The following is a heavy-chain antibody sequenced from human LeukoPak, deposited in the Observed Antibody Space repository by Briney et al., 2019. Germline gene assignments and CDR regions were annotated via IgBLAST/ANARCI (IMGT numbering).Heavy chain of an antibody. Sequence: GGSLRLSCAASGFTSSSSAMSWVRQAPGKGLEWVSAISGSGGSTYYADSVQGRFTVFRDTSKNTLFLQMNSLRAEDTAMYYCAKVGHSGSGSYGDWGQGTLVTVSS. D-gene: IGHD3-10*01. J-gene: IGHJ4*02. V-gene: IGHV3-23*01. CDR3: AKVGHSGSGSYGD. CDR2: ISGSGGST. CDR1: GFTSSSSA.